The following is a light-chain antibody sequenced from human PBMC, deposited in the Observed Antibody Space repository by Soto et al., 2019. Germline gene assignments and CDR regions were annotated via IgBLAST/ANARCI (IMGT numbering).Light chain of an antibody. CDR1: SSNIGAGYD. CDR3: QSYDSSLSGVV. CDR2: GNS. J-gene: IGLJ2*01. V-gene: IGLV1-40*01. Sequence: QSVLTQPPSVSGAPGQRVTISCTGSSSNIGAGYDVHWYQQLPGTAPKLLSYGNSNRPSGVPDRFSGSKSGTSASLAITGLQAEDEADNYCQSYDSSLSGVVFGGGTKVTVL.